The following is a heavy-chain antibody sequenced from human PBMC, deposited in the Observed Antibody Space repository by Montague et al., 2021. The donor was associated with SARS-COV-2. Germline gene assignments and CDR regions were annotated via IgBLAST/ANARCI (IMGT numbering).Heavy chain of an antibody. J-gene: IGHJ5*02. CDR2: IFHSGIT. V-gene: IGHV4-59*13. D-gene: IGHD1-20*01. CDR1: GGSISSYY. Sequence: SETLSLTCSVSGGSISSYYWSWIRQSPGKGLEWIGYIFHSGITDYNPSLKRRVTISVDMSKNQFSLQLNSVTAADSAVYYCARTEYNWNDWFDPWGQGTLVTVSS. CDR3: ARTEYNWNDWFDP.